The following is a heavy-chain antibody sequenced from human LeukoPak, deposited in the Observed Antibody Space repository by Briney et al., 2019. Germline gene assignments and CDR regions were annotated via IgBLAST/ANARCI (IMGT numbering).Heavy chain of an antibody. CDR1: GFPFSGYW. V-gene: IGHV3-7*04. D-gene: IGHD5-24*01. CDR2: IKQDGSKK. J-gene: IGHJ4*02. Sequence: GGSLRLSCVASGFPFSGYWMTWVRQAPGKGLEWVANIKQDGSKKSYVDSVKGRFTVSRDNAKNSLYLQMNSLRAEDTAIYYCTRVGYIDEGIDYWGQGTLVTVSS. CDR3: TRVGYIDEGIDY.